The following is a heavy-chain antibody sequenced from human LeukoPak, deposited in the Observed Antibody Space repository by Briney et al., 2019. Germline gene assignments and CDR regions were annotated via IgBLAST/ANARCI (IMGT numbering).Heavy chain of an antibody. CDR3: ARGKEAGGRTPVVPAAMAPHSTTSGYGMDV. J-gene: IGHJ6*02. Sequence: PSETLSLTRVVYGGSFSGYFWSWIRQPPGKGLEWIGEITPSGSTNYSPSLKSRVSISIDTSKKKLSLRLTSVTAADSAVYYCARGKEAGGRTPVVPAAMAPHSTTSGYGMDVWGQGTTVTVSS. CDR1: GGSFSGYF. CDR2: ITPSGST. V-gene: IGHV4-34*01. D-gene: IGHD2-2*01.